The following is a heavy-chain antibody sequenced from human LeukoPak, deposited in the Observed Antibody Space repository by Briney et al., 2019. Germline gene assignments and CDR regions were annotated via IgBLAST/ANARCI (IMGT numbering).Heavy chain of an antibody. D-gene: IGHD2-8*02. J-gene: IGHJ5*02. Sequence: GGSLRLSCAASGFTVSSNYMSWVRQAPGKGLEWVSFMYRGDRTYYADSVKRRFTMSRDDMKKTVYLQMDSLRAEDTAVYYCASSHCTAGSCNWFDPWGQGTLVTVSP. CDR1: GFTVSSNY. CDR3: ASSHCTAGSCNWFDP. V-gene: IGHV3-66*01. CDR2: MYRGDRT.